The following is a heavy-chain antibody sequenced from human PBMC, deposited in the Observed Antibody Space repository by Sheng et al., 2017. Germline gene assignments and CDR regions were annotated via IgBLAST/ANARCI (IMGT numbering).Heavy chain of an antibody. CDR1: GFTFTNTW. J-gene: IGHJ4*02. Sequence: EVQLVESGGALVKPGGSLRLSCAASGFTFTNTWMSWVRQVPGKGLEWVGRIKSKTDGGTTDYAAPVKGRFTISRDDSKNTLYLQMNSLKTEDTAVYYCRGLVGATDFDYWGQGTLVTVSS. V-gene: IGHV3-15*02. CDR3: RGLVGATDFDY. D-gene: IGHD1-26*01. CDR2: IKSKTDGGTT.